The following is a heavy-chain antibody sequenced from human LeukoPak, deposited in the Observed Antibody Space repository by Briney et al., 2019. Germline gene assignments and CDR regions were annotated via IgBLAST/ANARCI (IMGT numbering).Heavy chain of an antibody. Sequence: SLKVSCMASVGTFINYPISWVRQAPGQGRAWMERIIPLLGIANYAQKFQGRVTITADRSRSTASMERSSLRSEDTAVCYCAGDRGPRGLYCSRTGGYEGGVVYWGQGTLVTVSS. J-gene: IGHJ4*02. D-gene: IGHD2-2*01. CDR3: AGDRGPRGLYCSRTGGYEGGVVY. CDR2: IIPLLGIA. CDR1: VGTFINYP. V-gene: IGHV1-69*04.